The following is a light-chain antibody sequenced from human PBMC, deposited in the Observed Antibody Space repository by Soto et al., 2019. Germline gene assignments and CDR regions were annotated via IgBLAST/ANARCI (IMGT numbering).Light chain of an antibody. V-gene: IGKV2D-29*01. Sequence: LSITPEQPSSSSCQPTQRLMVSDGQTYLFLYLQKPGQPPQFLIYEVANRFYGVQDRFSGSGSGTDFTLKISRGEAEDVGVYYCMQSIQIPLTFGGGTKV. CDR2: EVA. J-gene: IGKJ4*01. CDR1: QRLMVSDGQTY. CDR3: MQSIQIPLT.